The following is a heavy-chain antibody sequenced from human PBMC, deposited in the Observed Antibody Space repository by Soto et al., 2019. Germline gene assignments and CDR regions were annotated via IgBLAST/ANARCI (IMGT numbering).Heavy chain of an antibody. V-gene: IGHV3-72*01. CDR3: VSSTGNYRNFDY. D-gene: IGHD1-7*01. J-gene: IGHJ4*02. Sequence: GGSLRLSCAAFGFTFSDHYMDWVRQAPGKGLEWVGRTRNKANSYTTEYAASVKGRLTISRDDSKNSLYLQMNSLKTEDTAVYYCVSSTGNYRNFDYWGQGT. CDR1: GFTFSDHY. CDR2: TRNKANSYTT.